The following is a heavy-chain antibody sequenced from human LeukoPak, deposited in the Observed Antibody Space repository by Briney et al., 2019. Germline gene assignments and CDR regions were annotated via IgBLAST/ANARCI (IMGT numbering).Heavy chain of an antibody. CDR1: GGSISSYY. CDR2: VYDSGST. CDR3: ARGVGYSYGLDY. Sequence: KPSETLSLTCTVSGGSISSYYWSWIRQPPGKGREWIGFVYDSGSTSYNPSLKSRVTISVDTSKNQFSLKLRSVSAADTAVHYCARGVGYSYGLDYWGQGTLVTVSS. J-gene: IGHJ4*02. D-gene: IGHD5-18*01. V-gene: IGHV4-59*01.